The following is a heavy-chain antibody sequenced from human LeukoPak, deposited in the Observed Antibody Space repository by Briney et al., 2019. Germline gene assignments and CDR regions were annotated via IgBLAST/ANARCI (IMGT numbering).Heavy chain of an antibody. Sequence: ASVKVSCKASGYTFTSYDINWVRQATGQGLEWMGWMNPNSGNTGYAQKFQGRVTMTRDTSINTAYMELSRLRSDDTAVYYCAVSGGYYYGSGSRGLDAFDIWGQGTMVTVSS. D-gene: IGHD3-10*01. CDR2: MNPNSGNT. V-gene: IGHV1-8*01. J-gene: IGHJ3*02. CDR1: GYTFTSYD. CDR3: AVSGGYYYGSGSRGLDAFDI.